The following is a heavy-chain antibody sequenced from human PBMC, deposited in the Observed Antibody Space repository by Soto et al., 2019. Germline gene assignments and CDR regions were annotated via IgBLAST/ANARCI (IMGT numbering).Heavy chain of an antibody. J-gene: IGHJ4*02. D-gene: IGHD1-26*01. Sequence: EVQLVESGGGLVQPGGSLRLSCAASGFSFNTYEMNWVRQAPGKGLEWVSYISSSGSTIYYADSVKGRFTVSRDNGKNSLYLQMTSLRAEDTAVYYCAYCGSCDYWGQGTQVTVSS. CDR3: AYCGSCDY. V-gene: IGHV3-48*03. CDR1: GFSFNTYE. CDR2: ISSSGSTI.